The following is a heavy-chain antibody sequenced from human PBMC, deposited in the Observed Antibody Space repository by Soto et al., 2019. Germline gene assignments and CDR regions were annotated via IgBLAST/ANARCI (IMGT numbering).Heavy chain of an antibody. CDR1: GGSISSYY. J-gene: IGHJ4*02. Sequence: SETLSLTCTVSGGSISSYYWSWIRQPPGKGLEWIGYIYDSGSTNYNPSLKSRVTITVDTSKNQCSLKLTSVTAADTAVYYCAAPPRYWGRGTLVTVSS. CDR3: AAPPRY. CDR2: IYDSGST. D-gene: IGHD6-6*01. V-gene: IGHV4-59*01.